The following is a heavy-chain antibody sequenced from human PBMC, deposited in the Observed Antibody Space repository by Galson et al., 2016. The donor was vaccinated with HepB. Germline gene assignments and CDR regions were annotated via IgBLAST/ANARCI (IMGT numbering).Heavy chain of an antibody. CDR1: NGSLSRYF. CDR3: ARERPTPSSDWPYCFDS. Sequence: SETLSLTCTVSNGSLSRYFWSWIRQPAGKGLEWIGRIYSNGNTRYNSSLQSRATMSLDMSKNQFSVRLISVTAADTAVYFCARERPTPSSDWPYCFDSWGQGALVTVSS. CDR2: IYSNGNT. V-gene: IGHV4-4*07. J-gene: IGHJ4*02. D-gene: IGHD6-25*01.